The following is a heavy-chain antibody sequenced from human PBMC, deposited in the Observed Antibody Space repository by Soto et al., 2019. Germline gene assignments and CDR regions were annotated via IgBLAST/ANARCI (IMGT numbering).Heavy chain of an antibody. CDR2: ISSSSTI. J-gene: IGHJ3*02. Sequence: PGGSLRLSCAASGFTFSSYSMNWVRQAPGKGLEWVSYISSSSTIYYADSVKGRFTISRDNAKNSLYLQMNSLRDEDTAVYYCARDGSMGGDAFDIWGQGTMVTVSS. V-gene: IGHV3-48*02. D-gene: IGHD1-26*01. CDR1: GFTFSSYS. CDR3: ARDGSMGGDAFDI.